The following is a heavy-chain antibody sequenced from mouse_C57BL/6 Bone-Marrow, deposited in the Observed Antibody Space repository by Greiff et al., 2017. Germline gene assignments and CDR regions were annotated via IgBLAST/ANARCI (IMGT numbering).Heavy chain of an antibody. CDR2: IYPGSGNT. V-gene: IGHV1-76*01. CDR3: ATRSLRAYFDV. Sequence: VQLQQSGAELVRPGASVKLSCKASGYTFTDYYINWVKQRPGQGLEWIARIYPGSGNTYYNEKFKGKATLTAEKSSSTAYMQLSSLTSEDSAVYFCATRSLRAYFDVWGTGTTVTVSS. CDR1: GYTFTDYY. D-gene: IGHD3-3*01. J-gene: IGHJ1*03.